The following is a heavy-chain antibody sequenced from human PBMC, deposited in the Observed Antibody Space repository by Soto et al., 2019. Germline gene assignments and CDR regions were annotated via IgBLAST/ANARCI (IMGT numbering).Heavy chain of an antibody. CDR2: IKSDGTT. D-gene: IGHD3-3*01. J-gene: IGHJ6*02. V-gene: IGHV3-74*01. CDR3: AKDRGEEGLKFLEWFGGMDV. CDR1: EFTVSNYW. Sequence: GGSLRLSCAASEFTVSNYWMNWVRQAPGKGLVWVSHIKSDGTTSYADSVEGRFTVSRDDAKNRLYLQMNSLRAEDTAVYYCAKDRGEEGLKFLEWFGGMDVWGHGTTVTVSS.